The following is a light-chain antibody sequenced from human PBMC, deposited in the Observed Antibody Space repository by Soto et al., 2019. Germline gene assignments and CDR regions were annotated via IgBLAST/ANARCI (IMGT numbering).Light chain of an antibody. CDR1: QSIRTD. CDR2: SAS. V-gene: IGKV3-15*01. J-gene: IGKJ1*01. Sequence: EVVMTQSPATLSVSPGERATLSCRASQSIRTDLAWYQQKPCQAPSLLIFSASTRATGVPARFSGSGSGTEFTLTISSLQSEDFAVYYCQKYNKWPQWTFGQGTKVDLK. CDR3: QKYNKWPQWT.